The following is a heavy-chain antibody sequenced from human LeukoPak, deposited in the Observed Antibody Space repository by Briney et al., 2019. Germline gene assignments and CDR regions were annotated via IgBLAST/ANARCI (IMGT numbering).Heavy chain of an antibody. J-gene: IGHJ4*02. D-gene: IGHD3-10*01. CDR2: VLYDGNHK. Sequence: PGRSLRLSCAASGFIFNNYGMHWVRQAPGKGLEWVAHVLYDGNHKYYADSVKGRFTISRDNYKNTLDLQTNSLRVEDTAVYYCARGMNGGSGTSDYFDYWGQGTLVTVPS. CDR1: GFIFNNYG. CDR3: ARGMNGGSGTSDYFDY. V-gene: IGHV3-30*03.